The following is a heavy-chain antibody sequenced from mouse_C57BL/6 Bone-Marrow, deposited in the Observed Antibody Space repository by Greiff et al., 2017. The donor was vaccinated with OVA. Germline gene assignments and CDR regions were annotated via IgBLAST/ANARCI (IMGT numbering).Heavy chain of an antibody. J-gene: IGHJ3*01. D-gene: IGHD1-1*01. CDR3: AREGVYCYGSPWFAY. Sequence: QVQLQQSGAELARPGASVKLSCKASGYTFTSYGISWVKQRTGQGLEWIGEIYPRSGNTYYNEKFKGKATLTADKSSSTAYMELRSLTSEDSAVYFCAREGVYCYGSPWFAYWGQGTLVTVSA. CDR1: GYTFTSYG. CDR2: IYPRSGNT. V-gene: IGHV1-81*01.